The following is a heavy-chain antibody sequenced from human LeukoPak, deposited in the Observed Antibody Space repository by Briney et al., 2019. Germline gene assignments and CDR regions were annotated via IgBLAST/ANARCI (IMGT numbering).Heavy chain of an antibody. D-gene: IGHD2-2*01. Sequence: GGSLRLSCAASGFTFSSYGMSWVRQAPGKGLEWVSAISGSGGSTYYADSVKGRFTISRDNSKNTLYLQMNSLRAEDTAVYYCATARYCSSTSCLPESPFGDYWGQGTLVTVSS. CDR3: ATARYCSSTSCLPESPFGDY. CDR2: ISGSGGST. V-gene: IGHV3-23*01. CDR1: GFTFSSYG. J-gene: IGHJ4*02.